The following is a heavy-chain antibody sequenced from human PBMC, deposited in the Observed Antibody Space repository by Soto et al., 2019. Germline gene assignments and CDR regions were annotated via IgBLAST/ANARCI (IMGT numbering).Heavy chain of an antibody. Sequence: GGSLRLSCAASGFTFSSYSMNWVRRAPGKGLEWVSSISSSSSYIYYADSVKGRFTISRDNAKNSLYLQMNSLRAEDTAVYYCAREAGYYYYGMDVWGQGTTVTVSS. CDR1: GFTFSSYS. CDR2: ISSSSSYI. V-gene: IGHV3-21*01. CDR3: AREAGYYYYGMDV. J-gene: IGHJ6*02.